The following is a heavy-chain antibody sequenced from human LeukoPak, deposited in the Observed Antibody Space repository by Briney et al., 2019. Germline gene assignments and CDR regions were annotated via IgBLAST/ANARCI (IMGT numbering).Heavy chain of an antibody. J-gene: IGHJ4*02. D-gene: IGHD5-24*01. CDR3: VRDGDGYKSIPFDY. V-gene: IGHV3-7*01. CDR1: GSTFSNYW. CDR2: IKQDGSEK. Sequence: GSLRLSCAASGSTFSNYWMSWVRQPPGKGLEWVANIKQDGSEKYYVDSVKGRFTISRDNAKNSLYLQMNNLSIEDTAVYYCVRDGDGYKSIPFDYWGQGALVTVSS.